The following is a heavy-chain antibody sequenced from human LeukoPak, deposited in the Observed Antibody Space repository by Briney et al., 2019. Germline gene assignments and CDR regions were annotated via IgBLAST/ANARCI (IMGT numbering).Heavy chain of an antibody. CDR1: GYSISSGFY. CDR3: ARLRYRAAGH. V-gene: IGHV4-38-2*02. CDR2: IYHSGST. D-gene: IGHD2-2*02. Sequence: SETLSLTCTVSGYSISSGFYWGWIRQPPGKGLEWIGSIYHSGSTYYNPALKSRVTISVDTSKNQFSLKLSSVTAADTAVYYCARLRYRAAGHWGQGTLVTVSS. J-gene: IGHJ4*02.